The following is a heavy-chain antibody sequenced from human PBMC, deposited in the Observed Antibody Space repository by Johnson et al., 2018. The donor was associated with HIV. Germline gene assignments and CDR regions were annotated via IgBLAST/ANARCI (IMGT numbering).Heavy chain of an antibody. D-gene: IGHD3-10*01. V-gene: IGHV3-64*01. J-gene: IGHJ3*02. CDR3: ARSRGPMRKDAFDI. CDR1: GFNFSNFA. CDR2: ISSNGIGT. Sequence: VQLVESGGGLVQPGGSLRLSCAVSGFNFSNFAMHWVRQAPGKGLEYVSAISSNGIGTYYANSVDGRFTISRDNDKNTLYLEMGSLRVEDMAVYYCARSRGPMRKDAFDIWGQGTKVTVSS.